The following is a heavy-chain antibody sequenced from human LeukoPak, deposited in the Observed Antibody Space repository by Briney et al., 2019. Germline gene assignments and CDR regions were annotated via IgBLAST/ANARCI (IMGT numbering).Heavy chain of an antibody. Sequence: PSETLSLTCTVSGGSLTSYYWHWIRQPAGKGLEWIGRIYTSGNTNYNPSLKSRVAMSVDTSKNQFSLKVRAVTAADTAVYYCARSGGSGTYYDGTFDYWGQGELDTVSP. D-gene: IGHD1-26*01. V-gene: IGHV4-4*07. J-gene: IGHJ4*02. CDR3: ARSGGSGTYYDGTFDY. CDR1: GGSLTSYY. CDR2: IYTSGNT.